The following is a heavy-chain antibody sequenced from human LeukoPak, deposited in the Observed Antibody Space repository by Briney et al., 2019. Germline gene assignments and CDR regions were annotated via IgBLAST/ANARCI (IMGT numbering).Heavy chain of an antibody. CDR1: GFNFGNYG. J-gene: IGHJ4*02. V-gene: IGHV3-23*01. D-gene: IGHD6-6*01. Sequence: GGSLRLPCTASGFNFGNYGMSWVRQAPGKGLEWVSGLSDAGVRIFYADSVRGRFTVSRDNSKNTLYLQMDSLRAEDTAVYYCANTHCDSSPIVWNFWGQGTLVTVSS. CDR2: LSDAGVRI. CDR3: ANTHCDSSPIVWNF.